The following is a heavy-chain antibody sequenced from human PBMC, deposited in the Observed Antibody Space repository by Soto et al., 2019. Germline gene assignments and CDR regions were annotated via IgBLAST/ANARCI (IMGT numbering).Heavy chain of an antibody. Sequence: SETLSLTCTVSGGSISPYYWNWIRQPPGEGLEWLGYIYYSGIANYNPPVNSPVTISLDTSKNQYSLKLSSVTSAHPPGYYWAREAQDFSYGRDVWGQGTTVTVSS. CDR2: IYYSGIA. J-gene: IGHJ6*02. CDR1: GGSISPYY. V-gene: IGHV4-59*01. CDR3: AREAQDFSYGRDV.